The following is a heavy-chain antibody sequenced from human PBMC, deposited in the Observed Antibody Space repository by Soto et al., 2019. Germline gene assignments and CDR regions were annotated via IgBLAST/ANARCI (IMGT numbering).Heavy chain of an antibody. CDR2: INAGNGKT. CDR3: ARGSGSYYFDY. Sequence: ASVKVSCKASGYTFTSYAIDWVRQAPGQRLEWMGWINAGNGKTKYSQKFQGRVTITADESTSTAYMELSSLRSEDTAVYYCARGSGSYYFDYWGQGTLVTVSS. J-gene: IGHJ4*02. V-gene: IGHV1-3*01. D-gene: IGHD1-26*01. CDR1: GYTFTSYA.